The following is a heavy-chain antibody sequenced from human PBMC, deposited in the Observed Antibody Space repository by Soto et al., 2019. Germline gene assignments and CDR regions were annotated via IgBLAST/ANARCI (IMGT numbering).Heavy chain of an antibody. Sequence: QVQLVESGGGVVQPGTSLRLSCTTSGFTFSNHAMHWVRQAPGKGLEWVAQIWYDGSNKYYADSVKGRFTISRDNSRNMVYVQMNSLRVEDTAVHYCARDGQQLAPYALDVWGQGTSVTVSS. J-gene: IGHJ6*02. D-gene: IGHD6-13*01. V-gene: IGHV3-33*01. CDR3: ARDGQQLAPYALDV. CDR2: IWYDGSNK. CDR1: GFTFSNHA.